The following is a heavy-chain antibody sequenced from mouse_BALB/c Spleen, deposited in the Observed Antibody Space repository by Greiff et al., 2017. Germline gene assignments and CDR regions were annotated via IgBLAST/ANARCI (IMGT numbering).Heavy chain of an antibody. CDR3: ARQDYSWFAY. Sequence: QVQLQQSGAELVRPGSSVKISCKASGYAFSSCWMNWVKQRPGQGLEWIGQIYPGDGDTNYNGKFKGKATLTADKSSSTAYMQLSSLTSEDSAVYFCARQDYSWFAYWGQGTLVTVSA. CDR2: IYPGDGDT. V-gene: IGHV1-80*01. D-gene: IGHD1-1*01. CDR1: GYAFSSCW. J-gene: IGHJ3*01.